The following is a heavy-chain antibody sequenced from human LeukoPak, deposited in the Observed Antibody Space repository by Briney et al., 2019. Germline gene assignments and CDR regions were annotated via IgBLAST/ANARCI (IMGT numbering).Heavy chain of an antibody. CDR1: GGSISSSSYY. Sequence: PSETLSLTCTVSGGSISSSSYYWGWIRQPPGKGLEWIGSIYYSGSTYYNPSLKSRVTISVDTSKNQFSLKLSSVTAADTAVYYCARDPLTGDMDVWGKGTTVTVSS. V-gene: IGHV4-39*07. J-gene: IGHJ6*03. CDR2: IYYSGST. D-gene: IGHD1-20*01. CDR3: ARDPLTGDMDV.